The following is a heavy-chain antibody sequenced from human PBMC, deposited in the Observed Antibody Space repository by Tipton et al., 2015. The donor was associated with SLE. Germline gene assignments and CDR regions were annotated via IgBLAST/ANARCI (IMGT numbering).Heavy chain of an antibody. CDR2: IYYTGNT. D-gene: IGHD3-22*01. Sequence: TLSLTCTVSGGSISSSSYYWGWIRQPPGKGLEWIGNIYYTGNTFYNPSLKSRVTISLDTSKNQFSLKLSSVTAADTAVYYCARDTDRGSSAYAGAFDFWGQGTVVTVSS. J-gene: IGHJ3*01. CDR1: GGSISSSSYY. CDR3: ARDTDRGSSAYAGAFDF. V-gene: IGHV4-39*07.